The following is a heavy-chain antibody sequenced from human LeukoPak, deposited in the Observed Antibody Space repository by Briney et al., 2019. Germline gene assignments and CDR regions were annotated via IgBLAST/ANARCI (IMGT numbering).Heavy chain of an antibody. D-gene: IGHD6-6*01. CDR1: GFTFDDYA. CDR3: ASGSSSEGDWFDP. CDR2: ISWNSGSI. Sequence: GGSLRLSCAASGFTFDDYAMHWVRQAPGKGLEWVSGISWNSGSIGYADSVKGRFTISRDNAKNSLYLQMNSLRAEDTAVYYCASGSSSEGDWFDPWGQGTLVTVSS. V-gene: IGHV3-9*01. J-gene: IGHJ5*02.